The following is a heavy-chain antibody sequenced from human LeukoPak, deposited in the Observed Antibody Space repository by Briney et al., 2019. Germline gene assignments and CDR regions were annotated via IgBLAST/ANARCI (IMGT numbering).Heavy chain of an antibody. J-gene: IGHJ4*02. V-gene: IGHV1-46*01. CDR3: ARDGPRIAALCEDFDY. Sequence: APVKPCCKASGYTFTSYYMHWVRQAPGQGLEWMGIINPSGGSTSYAENFQGRVTMTRDTSTSTVYMELSSLRSKDTAVYYCARDGPRIAALCEDFDYWGEGTPVSVSS. D-gene: IGHD6-6*01. CDR1: GYTFTSYY. CDR2: INPSGGST.